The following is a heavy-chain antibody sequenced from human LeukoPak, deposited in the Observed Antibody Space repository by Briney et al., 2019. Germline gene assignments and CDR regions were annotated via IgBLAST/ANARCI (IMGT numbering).Heavy chain of an antibody. CDR3: AKPDPTAIGARGALDI. CDR1: GFTFSSYW. V-gene: IGHV3-74*01. Sequence: GGSLRLSCAASGFTFSSYWMHWVRQAPGKGLVWVSRINTDGSSTSYADSVKGRFTISRDNAKNTLYLQMNSLRAEDTAVYYCAKPDPTAIGARGALDIWGQGTMVTVSS. CDR2: INTDGSST. D-gene: IGHD2-2*02. J-gene: IGHJ3*02.